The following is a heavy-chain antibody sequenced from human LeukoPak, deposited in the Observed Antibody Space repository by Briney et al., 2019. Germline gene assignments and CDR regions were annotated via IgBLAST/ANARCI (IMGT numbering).Heavy chain of an antibody. J-gene: IGHJ4*02. V-gene: IGHV1-2*04. Sequence: ASVKVSCKASGYTCTSYAMHWVRQAPGQRLEWVGWINPNSGGTNYAQKFQGWVTMTRDTSISTAYMELSRLRSDDTAVYYCAREFPRPETPGGGSDGGFDYWGQGTLVTVSS. CDR3: AREFPRPETPGGGSDGGFDY. D-gene: IGHD3-16*01. CDR2: INPNSGGT. CDR1: GYTCTSYA.